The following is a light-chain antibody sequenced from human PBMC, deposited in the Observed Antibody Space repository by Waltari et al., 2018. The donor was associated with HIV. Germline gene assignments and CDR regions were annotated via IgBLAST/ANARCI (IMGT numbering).Light chain of an antibody. CDR3: LQDDSYPLT. CDR2: DAS. CDR1: QGIRND. Sequence: AIQMTQSPSSLSVSVGDRVTITCRASQGIRNDLSWYQQKPGRAPKLLIYDASRLQSGVPSRFSGSGFGTDFTLTINSLQPEDFATYYCLQDDSYPLTFGGGTKVEI. V-gene: IGKV1-6*01. J-gene: IGKJ4*01.